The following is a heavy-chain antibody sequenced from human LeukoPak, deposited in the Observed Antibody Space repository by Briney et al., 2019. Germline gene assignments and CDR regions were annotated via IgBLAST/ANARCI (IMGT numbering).Heavy chain of an antibody. V-gene: IGHV4-34*01. D-gene: IGHD3-16*01. CDR3: ARWGSVGYYNYQYMDI. CDR1: GGTFSGYY. J-gene: IGHJ6*03. Sequence: SETLSLTCAVYGGTFSGYYWSWIRQPPGKGLEWIGEINDIGNTNYDPSLRSRVTISVDTSKNQFSLSLTSATAADTAVYFCARWGSVGYYNYQYMDIWGNGTTVTVSS. CDR2: INDIGNT.